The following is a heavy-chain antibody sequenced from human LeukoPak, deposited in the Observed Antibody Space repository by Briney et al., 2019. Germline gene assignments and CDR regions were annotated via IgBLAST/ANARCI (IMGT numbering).Heavy chain of an antibody. Sequence: ASVKVSCKASGGTFGSYAISWVRQAPGQGLEWMGRIIPILGIANYAQKFQGRVTITADKSTSTAYMELSSLRSEDTAVYYCAREVGHCSGGSCYSGSWFDPWGQGTLVTVSS. V-gene: IGHV1-69*04. D-gene: IGHD2-15*01. CDR2: IIPILGIA. CDR3: AREVGHCSGGSCYSGSWFDP. CDR1: GGTFGSYA. J-gene: IGHJ5*02.